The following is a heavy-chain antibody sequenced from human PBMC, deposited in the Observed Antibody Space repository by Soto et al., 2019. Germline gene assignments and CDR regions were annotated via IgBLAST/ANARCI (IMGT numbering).Heavy chain of an antibody. J-gene: IGHJ6*03. Sequence: GASVKVSCKASGDTFSSHSFTWVRQAPGQGLEWMGRIIPFVGTESHAQKFKGRVTMTADTSAGTVYMEMSSLRSDDTAVYYCARVVRRQGGVIIRGYYYYYMDVWGKGTTVTVSS. V-gene: IGHV1-69*08. D-gene: IGHD3-10*01. CDR2: IIPFVGTE. CDR1: GDTFSSHS. CDR3: ARVVRRQGGVIIRGYYYYYMDV.